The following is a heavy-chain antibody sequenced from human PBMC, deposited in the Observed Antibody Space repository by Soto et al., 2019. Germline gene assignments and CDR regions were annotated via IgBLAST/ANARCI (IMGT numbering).Heavy chain of an antibody. CDR2: ISSNGGST. Sequence: GGSLRLSCAASGFTFSSYAMHWVRQAPGKGLEYVSAISSNGGSTYYANSVKGRFTISRDNSKNTLYLQMGSLRAEDMAVYYCARVCSGGSCSTDFCGKGTMVTVSS. J-gene: IGHJ6*04. D-gene: IGHD2-15*01. CDR3: ARVCSGGSCSTDF. CDR1: GFTFSSYA. V-gene: IGHV3-64*01.